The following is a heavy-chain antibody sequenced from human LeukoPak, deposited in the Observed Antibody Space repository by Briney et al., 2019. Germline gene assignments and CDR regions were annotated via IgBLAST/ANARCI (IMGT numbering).Heavy chain of an antibody. J-gene: IGHJ5*02. D-gene: IGHD3-10*01. V-gene: IGHV4-61*01. Sequence: SSETLSLTCTVSGGSMSSSSYYWSWIRQPPGNGLEWVGYIYYTGSSNYNPSLKSRVTISLDTSKNQFSLNLYSVTAADTAVYYCARADYWGGSGTYDNWFDPWSQGTLVTVSS. CDR3: ARADYWGGSGTYDNWFDP. CDR1: GGSMSSSSYY. CDR2: IYYTGSS.